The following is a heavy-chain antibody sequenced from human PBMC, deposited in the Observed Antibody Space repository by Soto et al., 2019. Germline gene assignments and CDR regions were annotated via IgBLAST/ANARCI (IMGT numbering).Heavy chain of an antibody. J-gene: IGHJ4*02. Sequence: PSETLSLTCAVSGGSISSSNWWSWVRQPPGKGLEWIGEIYHSGSTNYNPSLKSRVTISVDKSKNQFSLKLSSVTAADTAVYYCARDITMARGYFDYWGQGTLVTVSS. CDR1: GGSISSSNW. CDR3: ARDITMARGYFDY. D-gene: IGHD3-10*01. V-gene: IGHV4-4*02. CDR2: IYHSGST.